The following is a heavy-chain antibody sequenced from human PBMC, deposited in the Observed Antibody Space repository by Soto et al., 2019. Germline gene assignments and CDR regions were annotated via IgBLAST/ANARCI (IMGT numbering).Heavy chain of an antibody. V-gene: IGHV4-30-4*01. CDR3: AREGYYYDSSGYYDY. CDR1: GGSISSGDYY. D-gene: IGHD3-22*01. Sequence: QVQLQESGPGLVKPSQTLSLTCTVSGGSISSGDYYWSWIRKPPGKGLEWIGYIYYSGSTYYNPSLKSRVTISVDTSKNQFSLKLSSVTAADTAVYYCAREGYYYDSSGYYDYWGQGTLVTVSS. J-gene: IGHJ4*02. CDR2: IYYSGST.